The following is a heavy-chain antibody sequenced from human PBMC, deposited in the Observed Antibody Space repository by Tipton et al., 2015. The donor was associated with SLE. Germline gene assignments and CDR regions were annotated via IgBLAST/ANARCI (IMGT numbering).Heavy chain of an antibody. CDR2: TYYRSKWYN. J-gene: IGHJ5*02. CDR3: ARDKGYCSGGSCYRWFDP. D-gene: IGHD2-15*01. V-gene: IGHV6-1*01. CDR1: GDSVSSNSAA. Sequence: PGLVKPSQTLSLTCAISGDSVSSNSAAWNWIRQSPSRGLEWLGRTYYRSKWYNDYAESVKSRITINPDTSKNQFSLQLNSVTPEDTAVYYCARDKGYCSGGSCYRWFDPWGQGTLVTVSS.